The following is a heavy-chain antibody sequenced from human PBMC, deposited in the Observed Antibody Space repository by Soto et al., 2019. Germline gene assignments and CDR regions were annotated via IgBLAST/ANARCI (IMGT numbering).Heavy chain of an antibody. CDR3: ARNPNYDFWSGYRYKYYYYGMDV. V-gene: IGHV3-30-3*01. D-gene: IGHD3-3*01. Sequence: GGSLRLSCAASGFTFSSYAMHWVRQAPGKGLEWVAVISYDGSNKYYADSVKGRFTISRDNSKNTLYLQMNSLRAEDTAVYYCARNPNYDFWSGYRYKYYYYGMDVWGQGTTVTVSS. CDR2: ISYDGSNK. J-gene: IGHJ6*02. CDR1: GFTFSSYA.